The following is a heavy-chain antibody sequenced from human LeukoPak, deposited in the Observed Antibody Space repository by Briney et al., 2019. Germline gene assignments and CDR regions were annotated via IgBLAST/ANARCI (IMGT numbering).Heavy chain of an antibody. CDR3: ARLLQVEREVLFDY. Sequence: GGSLRLSCAASGFTVSSNDMSWVRQAPGKGLECISVIYSGGSTDYADSVKGRFIISRDNAKNSLYLQMNSLRAEDTAVYYCARLLQVEREVLFDYWGQGTLVTVSS. CDR1: GFTVSSND. V-gene: IGHV3-53*01. D-gene: IGHD1-1*01. CDR2: IYSGGST. J-gene: IGHJ4*02.